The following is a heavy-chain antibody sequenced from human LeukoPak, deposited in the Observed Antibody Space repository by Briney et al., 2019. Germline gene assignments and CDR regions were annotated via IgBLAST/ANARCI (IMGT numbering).Heavy chain of an antibody. Sequence: GGSLTLSCAASGFTFSSYAMSWVRQAPGKGLEWVSAISGSGGSTYYADSVKGRFTISRDNSKNTLYLQMNSLRAEDTAVYYCAKPIEMATRSRSHAFDIWGQRKMVTVSS. CDR2: ISGSGGST. V-gene: IGHV3-23*01. J-gene: IGHJ3*02. D-gene: IGHD5-24*01. CDR3: AKPIEMATRSRSHAFDI. CDR1: GFTFSSYA.